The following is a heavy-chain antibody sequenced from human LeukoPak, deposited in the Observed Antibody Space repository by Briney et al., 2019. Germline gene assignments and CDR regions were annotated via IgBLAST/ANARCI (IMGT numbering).Heavy chain of an antibody. D-gene: IGHD6-13*01. CDR1: GGSFSGYY. CDR2: INHSGST. CDR3: ASLKLAAADYFDY. Sequence: KPSETLSLTCAVYGGSFSGYYWSWIRQPPGKGLEWIGEINHSGSTNYNPSLKSRVTISVDTSKNQFSLKLSSVTAADTAVYYCASLKLAAADYFDYWGQGTLVTVSS. J-gene: IGHJ4*02. V-gene: IGHV4-34*01.